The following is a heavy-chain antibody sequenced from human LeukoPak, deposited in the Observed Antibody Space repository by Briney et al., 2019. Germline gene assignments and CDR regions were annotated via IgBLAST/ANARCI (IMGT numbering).Heavy chain of an antibody. V-gene: IGHV4-34*01. Sequence: PSETLSLTCAVYGGSFSGYYWSWIRQSPGKGLEWIGEINHSGSTNYNPSLKSRVTISVDTSKNQFSLKLSSVTAADTAVYYCARDSGSYYYYYYGMDVWGQGTTVTVSS. D-gene: IGHD1-26*01. CDR2: INHSGST. CDR1: GGSFSGYY. CDR3: ARDSGSYYYYYYGMDV. J-gene: IGHJ6*02.